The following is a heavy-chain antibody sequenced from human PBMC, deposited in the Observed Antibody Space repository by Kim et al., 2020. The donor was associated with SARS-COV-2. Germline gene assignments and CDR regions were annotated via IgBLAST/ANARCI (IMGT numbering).Heavy chain of an antibody. CDR1: GGSISSSNW. J-gene: IGHJ3*02. Sequence: SETLSLTCAVSGGSISSSNWWSWVRQPPGKGLEWIGEIYHSGSTNYNPSLKSRVTISVDKSKNQFSLKLSSVTAADTAVYYCARDRMRGKWLPRGDAFDIWGQGTMVTVSS. D-gene: IGHD6-19*01. CDR2: IYHSGST. V-gene: IGHV4-4*02. CDR3: ARDRMRGKWLPRGDAFDI.